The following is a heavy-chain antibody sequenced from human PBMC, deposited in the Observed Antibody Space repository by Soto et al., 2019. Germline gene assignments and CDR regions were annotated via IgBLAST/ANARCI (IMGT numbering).Heavy chain of an antibody. CDR3: ARRGSGSYYDY. CDR2: FSGSGGST. V-gene: IGHV3-23*01. D-gene: IGHD1-26*01. J-gene: IGHJ4*02. CDR1: GFTFSSYA. Sequence: EVQLLESGGGLVQPGGSLRLSCAASGFTFSSYAMRWVRQAPVKGREWVSAFSGSGGSTYYADSVKGRFTISRDNSKNTLYLQMNSLRAEDTSVYYCARRGSGSYYDYWGQGTLVTVSS.